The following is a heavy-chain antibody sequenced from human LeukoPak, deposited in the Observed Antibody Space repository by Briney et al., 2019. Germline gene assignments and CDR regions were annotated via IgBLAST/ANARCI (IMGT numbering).Heavy chain of an antibody. Sequence: PGGSLRLSCAASGFIVNTNYMSWVRRAPGKGLEWVSIIYPSGATLYADSVKGRFTISTDNSKNTLFLQMNNLRAEDTAVYYCARTTTIFGWAPYYMDVWGKGNTVTVSS. J-gene: IGHJ6*03. V-gene: IGHV3-53*01. CDR1: GFIVNTNY. CDR2: IYPSGAT. D-gene: IGHD3-3*01. CDR3: ARTTTIFGWAPYYMDV.